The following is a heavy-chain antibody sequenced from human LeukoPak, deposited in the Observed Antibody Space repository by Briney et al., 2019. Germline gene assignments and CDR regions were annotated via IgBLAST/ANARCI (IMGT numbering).Heavy chain of an antibody. J-gene: IGHJ5*02. Sequence: SSETLSLTCTVSGGFISGYYWNWIRQSPGKGLEWIGYIFYTGDTDYNPSLRSRVTMSVDRSNNRFSLQLASVTTADSAFYYCARAYRLTSPRGFDPWGPGILVTVSS. V-gene: IGHV4-59*01. CDR3: ARAYRLTSPRGFDP. D-gene: IGHD3-16*02. CDR1: GGFISGYY. CDR2: IFYTGDT.